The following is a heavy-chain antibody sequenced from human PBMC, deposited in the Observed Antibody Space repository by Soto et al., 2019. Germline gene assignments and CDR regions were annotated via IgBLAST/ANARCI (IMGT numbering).Heavy chain of an antibody. J-gene: IGHJ6*03. CDR1: GYTFTSYD. CDR2: MNPNSGNT. V-gene: IGHV1-8*01. CDR3: AIALYYDFYHYSYMDV. D-gene: IGHD3-3*01. Sequence: QVQLVQSGAEVKKPGASVKVSCKASGYTFTSYDINWVRQATGQGGEWMGWMNPNSGNTGYAQKFQGRVTMTRKTYISTVYMELSSLRSEDTAVYYCAIALYYDFYHYSYMDVWGKGCTVTVYS.